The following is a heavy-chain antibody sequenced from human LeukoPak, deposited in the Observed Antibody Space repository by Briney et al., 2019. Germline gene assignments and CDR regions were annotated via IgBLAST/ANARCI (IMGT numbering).Heavy chain of an antibody. Sequence: PGRSLRLSCAASGFTFSSYAMHWVRQAPGKGLEWVAVISYDGSNKYYADSVKGRFTISRDNSKNTLYLQTNSLGAEDTAVYYCARDLDYGSGSYYRSRIYGMDVWGQGTMVTVSS. J-gene: IGHJ6*02. CDR1: GFTFSSYA. V-gene: IGHV3-30-3*01. CDR2: ISYDGSNK. D-gene: IGHD3-10*01. CDR3: ARDLDYGSGSYYRSRIYGMDV.